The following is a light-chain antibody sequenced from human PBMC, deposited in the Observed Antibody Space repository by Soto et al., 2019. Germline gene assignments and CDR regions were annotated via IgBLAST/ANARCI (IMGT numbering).Light chain of an antibody. Sequence: DIQMTQSPSSLSASVGDRVTITCRASQSISSWLAWYQQKPGKAPKLLIYKASSLEGGVPARFSVSGPGTDFTLTISSLQPDDFATYSCQQYTSCPLTLGGGTKVELK. CDR1: QSISSW. CDR2: KAS. CDR3: QQYTSCPLT. V-gene: IGKV1-5*03. J-gene: IGKJ4*01.